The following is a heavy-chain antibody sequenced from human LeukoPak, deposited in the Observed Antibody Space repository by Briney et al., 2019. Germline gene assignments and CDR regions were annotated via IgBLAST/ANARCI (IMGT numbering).Heavy chain of an antibody. J-gene: IGHJ4*02. CDR2: IYTSGTT. CDR1: GDSINGYY. V-gene: IGHV4-4*07. D-gene: IGHD1-7*01. CDR3: ARIRNENYPNYFEY. Sequence: SETLSLTCTVSGDSINGYYWSWIRQPAGMPLEWVGRIYTSGTTNYNPSLKGRATISVDTSQNQLYLKVTSVTAADTAVYYCARIRNENYPNYFEYWGQGILVTVSS.